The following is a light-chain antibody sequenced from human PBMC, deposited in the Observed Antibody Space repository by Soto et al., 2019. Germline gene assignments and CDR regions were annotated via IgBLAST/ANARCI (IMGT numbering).Light chain of an antibody. CDR2: EVS. J-gene: IGLJ1*01. CDR3: TSYTTSSTYV. V-gene: IGLV2-14*01. Sequence: QSVLTQPASGSGSPGQSITISCTGTSSDVGNYIYVFWFQQHPGKAPKLIISEVSNRPSGVSSRFSGSKSGNTASLTISGLQAEEEAHYYCTSYTTSSTYVFGTGTTVTVL. CDR1: SSDVGNYIY.